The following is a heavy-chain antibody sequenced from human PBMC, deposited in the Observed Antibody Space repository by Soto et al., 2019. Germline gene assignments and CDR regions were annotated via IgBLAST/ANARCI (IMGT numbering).Heavy chain of an antibody. D-gene: IGHD3-10*01. CDR3: ARGYSYCSRRPTPGRMDV. CDR2: ISTYTGNT. J-gene: IGHJ6*02. V-gene: IGHV1-18*01. CDR1: GYTFTNYD. Sequence: QVHLVQSGAEVKKPGASVKVSCKASGYTFTNYDINWVRQAPGQGLEWMGWISTYTGNTNYAQKLQGRVTMTTDTATSTAYRELRSLRSDDTAVYYCARGYSYCSRRPTPGRMDVSGQGTTVTVSS.